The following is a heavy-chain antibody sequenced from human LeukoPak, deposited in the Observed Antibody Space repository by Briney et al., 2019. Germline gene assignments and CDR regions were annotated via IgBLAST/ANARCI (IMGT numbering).Heavy chain of an antibody. CDR2: IASDGGMK. D-gene: IGHD6-19*01. V-gene: IGHV3-30*18. Sequence: GGSLRLSCAASGFTLSSYGMHWVRQVPGKGLEWVAVIASDGGMKYYADSMKGRFTTSRDNSKNTLYLQVDSLRAEDTAVYYCAKEISVAGMFDYWGQGTLVTVSS. CDR1: GFTLSSYG. J-gene: IGHJ4*02. CDR3: AKEISVAGMFDY.